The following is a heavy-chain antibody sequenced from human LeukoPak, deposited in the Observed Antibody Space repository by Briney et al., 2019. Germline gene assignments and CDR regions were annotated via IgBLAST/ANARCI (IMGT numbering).Heavy chain of an antibody. J-gene: IGHJ4*02. D-gene: IGHD5-18*01. CDR2: ITNDGSST. V-gene: IGHV3-74*01. Sequence: GGSLRLSCAASGLTFSSHWMHWVRQAPGKGLVWVSRITNDGSSTTYADSVKGRFTISRDNAKNMLYLQVNSLRAEDTAVYYCASSRGYSYGYRVDHFDYWGQGTLVTVSS. CDR1: GLTFSSHW. CDR3: ASSRGYSYGYRVDHFDY.